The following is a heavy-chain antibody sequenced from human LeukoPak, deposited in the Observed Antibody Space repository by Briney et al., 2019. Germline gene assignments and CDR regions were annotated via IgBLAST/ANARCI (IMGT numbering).Heavy chain of an antibody. CDR2: ISPSGTVI. CDR1: GFTFTDYY. J-gene: IGHJ4*02. V-gene: IGHV3-11*01. Sequence: GGSLRLSCSASGFTFTDYYMSWIRQAPGKGLEWVSYISPSGTVIYYGDSVKGRFTISRDNAKKSRYLQMNSLRAEDTAVYYCARDYNCWGQRTLVTVSS. CDR3: ARDYNC. D-gene: IGHD3-10*01.